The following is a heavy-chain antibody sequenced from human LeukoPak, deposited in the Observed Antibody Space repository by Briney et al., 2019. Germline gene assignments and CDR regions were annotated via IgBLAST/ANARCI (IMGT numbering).Heavy chain of an antibody. D-gene: IGHD3-3*01. CDR2: IIPIFGTA. CDR3: ARIGAVLRFLEWSGPLTGMDV. Sequence: SVKVSCTASGGTFSSYAISWVRQAPGQGLEWMGGIIPIFGTANYAQKFQGRVTITADESTSTAYMGLSSLRSEDTAVYYCARIGAVLRFLEWSGPLTGMDVWGQGTTVTVSS. V-gene: IGHV1-69*01. J-gene: IGHJ6*02. CDR1: GGTFSSYA.